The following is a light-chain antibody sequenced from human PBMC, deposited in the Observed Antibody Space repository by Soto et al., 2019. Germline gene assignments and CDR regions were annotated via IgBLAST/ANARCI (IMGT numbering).Light chain of an antibody. CDR2: GAS. V-gene: IGKV3-15*01. CDR1: QSLSSN. Sequence: EAVMTQSPATLSVSPGERATLSCRASQSLSSNLAWYQQKPGQAPRLLIYGASTRATGVPARFSGSGSGTEFTLTISSLQSEDFAVYYCQQYNNWWTFGQGTKVEI. J-gene: IGKJ1*01. CDR3: QQYNNWWT.